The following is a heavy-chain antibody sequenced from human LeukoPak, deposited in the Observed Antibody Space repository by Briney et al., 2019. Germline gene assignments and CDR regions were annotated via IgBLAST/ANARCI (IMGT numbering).Heavy chain of an antibody. J-gene: IGHJ5*02. D-gene: IGHD3-10*01. CDR3: AKAAIITMVRGNWFDP. Sequence: GGSLRLSCAASGFTFSNFGMSWVRQAPGKGLEWVSTISGSGGSTYYADSVKGRFTISRDNSKNTLYVQMNSLRAEDTAVYYCAKAAIITMVRGNWFDPWGQGTLVTVSS. CDR2: ISGSGGST. CDR1: GFTFSNFG. V-gene: IGHV3-23*01.